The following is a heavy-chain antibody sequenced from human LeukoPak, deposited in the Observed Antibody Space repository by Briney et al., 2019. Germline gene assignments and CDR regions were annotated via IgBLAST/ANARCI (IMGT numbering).Heavy chain of an antibody. J-gene: IGHJ4*02. V-gene: IGHV3-7*01. CDR2: IKQDGSEK. CDR1: GFTFSSYW. Sequence: GGSLRLSCAASGFTFSSYWMSWVRQAPGKGLEWVANIKQDGSEKYYVDSVKGRFTISRDNAKNSLYLQMNSLRAKDTAVYYCAREIVATSGAGGYWGQGTLVTVSS. CDR3: AREIVATSGAGGY. D-gene: IGHD5-12*01.